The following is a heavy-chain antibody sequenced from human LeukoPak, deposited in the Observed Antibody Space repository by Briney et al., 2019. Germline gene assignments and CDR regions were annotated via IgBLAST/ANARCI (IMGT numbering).Heavy chain of an antibody. J-gene: IGHJ5*02. V-gene: IGHV1-69*05. Sequence: SVKVSCKASGGTFSSYAISWVRQAPGQGLEWMGGIIPIFGTANYAQKFQGGVTITTDESTSTAYMELSSLRSEDTAVYYCARDIWDYYGSGSYNNWFDPWGQGTLVTVSS. CDR1: GGTFSSYA. CDR3: ARDIWDYYGSGSYNNWFDP. CDR2: IIPIFGTA. D-gene: IGHD3-10*01.